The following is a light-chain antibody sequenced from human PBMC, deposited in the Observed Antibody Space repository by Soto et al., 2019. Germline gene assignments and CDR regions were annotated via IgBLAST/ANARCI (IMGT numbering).Light chain of an antibody. V-gene: IGLV2-8*01. CDR3: SSYAGSNIVV. CDR2: EVS. CDR1: SSDVGGYTF. J-gene: IGLJ2*01. Sequence: QSALTQPPSASGSPGQSVTISCTGTSSDVGGYTFVSWYQQHPGKAPKLMIYEVSERPSGVPDRFSGSKSGNMASLTVSGLQAEDEADYYCSSYAGSNIVVFGGGTKLTVL.